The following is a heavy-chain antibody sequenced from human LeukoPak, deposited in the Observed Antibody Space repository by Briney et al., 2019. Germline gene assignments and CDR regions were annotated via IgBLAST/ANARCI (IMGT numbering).Heavy chain of an antibody. CDR2: IYYSGST. V-gene: IGHV4-39*01. J-gene: IGHJ4*02. CDR3: ARQLGYCSSTSCYADKVDY. CDR1: GGSISSSSYY. D-gene: IGHD2-2*01. Sequence: PSETLSLTCTVSGGSISSSSYYWGWIRQPPGTGLEWIGSIYYSGSTYYNPSLKSRVTISVDTSKNQFSLKLSSVTAADTAVYYCARQLGYCSSTSCYADKVDYWGQGTLVTVSS.